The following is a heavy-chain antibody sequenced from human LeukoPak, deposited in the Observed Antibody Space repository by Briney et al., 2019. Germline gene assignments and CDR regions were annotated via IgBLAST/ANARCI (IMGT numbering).Heavy chain of an antibody. CDR3: ARGVGYCSSTSCYWWFDP. CDR2: INSDGSST. Sequence: GGSLRLSCAASAFTVSSYWMHWVRQAPGKGLVWVSRINSDGSSTSYADSVKGRFTISRDNAKNTLYLQMNSLRAEDTAVYYCARGVGYCSSTSCYWWFDPWGQGPLVTVSS. D-gene: IGHD2-2*01. V-gene: IGHV3-74*01. J-gene: IGHJ5*02. CDR1: AFTVSSYW.